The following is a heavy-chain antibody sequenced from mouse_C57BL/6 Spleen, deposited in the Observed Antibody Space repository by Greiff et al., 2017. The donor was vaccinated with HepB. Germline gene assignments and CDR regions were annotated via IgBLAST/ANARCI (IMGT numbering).Heavy chain of an antibody. J-gene: IGHJ1*03. Sequence: QVQLQQSGAELVRPGASVTLSCRASGSTFTAYEMHWVKQPPVHGLEWIGAIDPETGGTAYNQKFKGKAILTADKSSSTAYMELRSLTSEDSAVYYCTRGRYGNWYFDVWGTGTTVTVSS. D-gene: IGHD2-1*01. V-gene: IGHV1-15*01. CDR3: TRGRYGNWYFDV. CDR2: IDPETGGT. CDR1: GSTFTAYE.